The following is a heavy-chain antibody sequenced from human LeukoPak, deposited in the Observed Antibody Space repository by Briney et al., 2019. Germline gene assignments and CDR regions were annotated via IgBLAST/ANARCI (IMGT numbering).Heavy chain of an antibody. J-gene: IGHJ4*02. CDR3: ANDVFDYNDY. V-gene: IGHV4-30-4*07. D-gene: IGHD3-16*01. Sequence: SQTLSLTCAVSGGPISSGGDSWSWIRQPPGKGLEWIGYIYYSGSTNYNPSLKSRVTISVDTSKNQFSLKLSSVTAADTAVYYCANDVFDYNDYWGQGTLVTVSS. CDR2: IYYSGST. CDR1: GGPISSGGDS.